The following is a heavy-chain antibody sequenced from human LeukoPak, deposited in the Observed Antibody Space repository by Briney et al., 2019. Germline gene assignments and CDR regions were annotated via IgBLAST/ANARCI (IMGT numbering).Heavy chain of an antibody. CDR2: ISGSGGST. J-gene: IGHJ6*03. Sequence: GVLRLSCAASGFTVSSNYMSWVRQAPGKGLEWVSAISGSGGSTYYADSVKGRFTISRDNSRNTLYLQMNSLRAEDTAVYYCAKGTWIQLWPIYYMDVWGKGTTVTVSS. V-gene: IGHV3-23*01. CDR1: GFTVSSNY. D-gene: IGHD5-18*01. CDR3: AKGTWIQLWPIYYMDV.